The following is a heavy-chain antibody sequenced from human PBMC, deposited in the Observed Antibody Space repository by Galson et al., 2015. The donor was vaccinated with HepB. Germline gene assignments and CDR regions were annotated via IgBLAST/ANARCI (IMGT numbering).Heavy chain of an antibody. J-gene: IGHJ4*02. CDR2: ISSISSTI. CDR3: ARDFVLAYCGGDCYNY. CDR1: GFTFSSYS. V-gene: IGHV3-48*02. Sequence: SLRLSCAASGFTFSSYSMNWVRQAPGKGLEWVSYISSISSTIYYADSVKGRFTISRDNAKNSLYLQMNSLRDEDTAVYYCARDFVLAYCGGDCYNYWGQGTLVTVSS. D-gene: IGHD2-21*02.